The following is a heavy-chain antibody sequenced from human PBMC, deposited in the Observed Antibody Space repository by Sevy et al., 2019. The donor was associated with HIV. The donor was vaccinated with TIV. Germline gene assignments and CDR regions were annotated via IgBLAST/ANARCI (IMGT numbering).Heavy chain of an antibody. V-gene: IGHV4-39*07. Sequence: SETLSLTCTVSGGSISSSSYYWGWIRQPPGKGLEWIGSIYYSGSTYYNPSLKSRVTISVDTSKNQFSLKLSSVTAADTAVYYCAREMKEGGLWLDYWGQGTLVTVSS. D-gene: IGHD5-18*01. CDR2: IYYSGST. J-gene: IGHJ4*02. CDR1: GGSISSSSYY. CDR3: AREMKEGGLWLDY.